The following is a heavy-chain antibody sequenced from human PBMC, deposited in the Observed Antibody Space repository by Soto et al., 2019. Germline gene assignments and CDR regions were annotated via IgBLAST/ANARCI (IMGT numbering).Heavy chain of an antibody. CDR3: ARGGKTGTYYYYGMDV. Sequence: ASVKVSCKASGGTFSSYAISWVRQAPGQGLEWMGRIIPILGIANYAQKFQGRVTITADKSTSTAYMELSSLRSEDTAVYYCARGGKTGTYYYYGMDVWGQGTTVTVSS. CDR1: GGTFSSYA. V-gene: IGHV1-69*04. CDR2: IIPILGIA. J-gene: IGHJ6*02. D-gene: IGHD1-7*01.